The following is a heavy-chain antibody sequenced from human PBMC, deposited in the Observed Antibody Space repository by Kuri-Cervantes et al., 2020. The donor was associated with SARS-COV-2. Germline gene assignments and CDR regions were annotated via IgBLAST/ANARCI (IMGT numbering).Heavy chain of an antibody. D-gene: IGHD3-3*01. J-gene: IGHJ4*02. V-gene: IGHV4-34*01. CDR1: GGSFSGYY. Sequence: SQTLSLTCAVYGGSFSGYYWSWIRQPPGKGLEWIGEINHSGSTNYNPSLKSRVTISVDTSKNQFSLKLSSVAAADTAVYCCARHGTGYDFWSGYYGEDYWGQGTLVTVSS. CDR2: INHSGST. CDR3: ARHGTGYDFWSGYYGEDY.